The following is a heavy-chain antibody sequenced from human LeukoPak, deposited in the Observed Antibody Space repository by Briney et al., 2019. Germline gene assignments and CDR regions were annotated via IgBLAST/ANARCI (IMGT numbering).Heavy chain of an antibody. CDR2: INPNSSGT. CDR3: ARAPFIVGATD. Sequence: ASVKVSCKASGYTFTGYYMHWVRQAPGQGLEWMGWINPNSSGTNYAQKFQARVTITRDTSISTAYMELSRLRSDDTAVYYCARAPFIVGATDWGQGTLVTVSS. D-gene: IGHD1-26*01. CDR1: GYTFTGYY. V-gene: IGHV1-2*02. J-gene: IGHJ4*02.